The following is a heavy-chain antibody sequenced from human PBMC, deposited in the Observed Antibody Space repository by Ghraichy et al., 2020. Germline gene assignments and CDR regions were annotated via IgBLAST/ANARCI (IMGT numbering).Heavy chain of an antibody. D-gene: IGHD2-15*01. J-gene: IGHJ5*02. V-gene: IGHV4-61*01. CDR1: GGSVSSGSYY. Sequence: GSLRLSCTVSGGSVSSGSYYWSWIRQPPGKGLEWIGYIYYSGSTNYNPSLKSRVTISVDTSKNQFSLKLSSVTAADTAVYYCARDRGSGRRNWFDPWGQGTLVTVSS. CDR2: IYYSGST. CDR3: ARDRGSGRRNWFDP.